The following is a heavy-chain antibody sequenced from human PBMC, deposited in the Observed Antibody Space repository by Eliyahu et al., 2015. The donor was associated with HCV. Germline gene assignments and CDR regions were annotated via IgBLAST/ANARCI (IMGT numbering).Heavy chain of an antibody. CDR3: ARINWNYIDY. D-gene: IGHD1-20*01. V-gene: IGHV2-70*04. Sequence: QVTLKESGPALVKPTQTLTLTFTFSGFSLSXSGMRVSWXRQPPGKALEWLARIDWDDDKFYSTSLKTRLTISKDTSKNQVVLTMTNMDPVDTATYYCARINWNYIDYWGQGTLVTVSS. J-gene: IGHJ4*02. CDR2: IDWDDDK. CDR1: GFSLSXSGMR.